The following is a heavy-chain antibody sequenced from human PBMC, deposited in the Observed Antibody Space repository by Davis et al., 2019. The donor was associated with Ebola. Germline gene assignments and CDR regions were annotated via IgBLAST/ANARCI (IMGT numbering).Heavy chain of an antibody. J-gene: IGHJ4*02. CDR3: ARTEVGLGDYFDY. Sequence: KVSCKGSGYSFTSYWIGWVRQMPGKGLEWMGIIYPGDSDTRYSPSFQGQVTISADKSISTAYLQWSSLKASDTAMYYCARTEVGLGDYFDYWGQGTLVTVSS. V-gene: IGHV5-51*01. CDR2: IYPGDSDT. CDR1: GYSFTSYW. D-gene: IGHD3-10*01.